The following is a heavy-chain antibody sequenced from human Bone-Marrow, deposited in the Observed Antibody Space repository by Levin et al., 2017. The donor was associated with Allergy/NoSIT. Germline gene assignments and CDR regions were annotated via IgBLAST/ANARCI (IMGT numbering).Heavy chain of an antibody. CDR3: ASYSSGGGGAFDI. Sequence: GGSLRLSCAASGFTFSSYGMHWVRQAPGKGLEWVAVISYDGSNKYYADSVKGRFTISRDNSKNTLYLQMNSLRAEDTAVYYCASYSSGGGGAFDIWGQGTMVTVSS. V-gene: IGHV3-30*03. J-gene: IGHJ3*02. D-gene: IGHD6-19*01. CDR1: GFTFSSYG. CDR2: ISYDGSNK.